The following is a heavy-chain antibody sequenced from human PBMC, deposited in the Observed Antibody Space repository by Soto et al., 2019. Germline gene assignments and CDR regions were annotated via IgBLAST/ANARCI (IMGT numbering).Heavy chain of an antibody. V-gene: IGHV1-18*01. D-gene: IGHD2-15*01. CDR3: ARLGREVVAATPGISYYYYYKDV. CDR1: GYTFTSYG. J-gene: IGHJ6*03. CDR2: ISAYNGNT. Sequence: ASVKVSCKASGYTFTSYGISWVRQAPGQGLEWMGWISAYNGNTNYAQKLQGRVTMTTDTSTSTAYMELRSLRSDDTAVYYCARLGREVVAATPGISYYYYYKDVWGKGTTVTVSS.